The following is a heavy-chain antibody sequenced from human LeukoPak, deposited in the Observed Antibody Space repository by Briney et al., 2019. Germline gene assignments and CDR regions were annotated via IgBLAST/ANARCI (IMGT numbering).Heavy chain of an antibody. CDR3: ARTQGSDFWSGYPAYYFDY. J-gene: IGHJ4*02. V-gene: IGHV1-18*01. CDR1: GYTCTSYG. D-gene: IGHD3-3*01. Sequence: GASVKVSCKASGYTCTSYGISWVRQAPGQALEWMGWISAYNGNTNYAQKLQGRVTMTRDTSTSTAYMELRSLRSDDTAVYYSARTQGSDFWSGYPAYYFDYWGQGTLVTVSS. CDR2: ISAYNGNT.